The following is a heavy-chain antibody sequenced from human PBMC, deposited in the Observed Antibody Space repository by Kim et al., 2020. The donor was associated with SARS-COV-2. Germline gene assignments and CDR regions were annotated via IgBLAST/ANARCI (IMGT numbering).Heavy chain of an antibody. V-gene: IGHV1-2*02. CDR2: INPNSGGT. J-gene: IGHJ6*02. Sequence: ASVKVSCKASGYTFTGYYLHWVRQAPGQGLEWMGWINPNSGGTHYAQKFQGRVTITSDTSISTAYMELSRLTSDDTAMYYCAREGLTVYEGYGMDVWGQGTTVTVSS. CDR1: GYTFTGYY. D-gene: IGHD3-3*01. CDR3: AREGLTVYEGYGMDV.